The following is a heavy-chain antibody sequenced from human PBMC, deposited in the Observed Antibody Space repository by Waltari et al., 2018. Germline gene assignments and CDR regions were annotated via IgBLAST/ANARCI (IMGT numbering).Heavy chain of an antibody. CDR3: ASRFGEQPTNWFDP. J-gene: IGHJ5*02. Sequence: QVQLVQSGAEVKKPGSSVKVSCKASGGTFSSYAISWVRQAPGQGLEWMGRIIPILGIANYAQKFQGRVTITADKSTSTAYMELSSLRSEDTAVYYCASRFGEQPTNWFDPWGQGTLVTVSS. CDR2: IIPILGIA. V-gene: IGHV1-69*04. CDR1: GGTFSSYA. D-gene: IGHD3-10*01.